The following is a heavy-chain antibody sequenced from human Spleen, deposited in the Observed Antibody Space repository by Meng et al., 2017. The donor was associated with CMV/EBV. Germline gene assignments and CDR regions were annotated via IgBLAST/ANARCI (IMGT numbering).Heavy chain of an antibody. J-gene: IGHJ6*02. V-gene: IGHV3-9*01. D-gene: IGHD2-8*01. CDR1: GFAFDDYA. CDR2: ISWNSGKI. Sequence: SLKISCEASGFAFDDYAMHWVRQSPGKGLEWVAGISWNSGKIGYADAVKGRFTISRDNAKNSLHLQMYSLRAEDTAVYFCAKDLEGLIFGAMDVWGQGTTVTVS. CDR3: AKDLEGLIFGAMDV.